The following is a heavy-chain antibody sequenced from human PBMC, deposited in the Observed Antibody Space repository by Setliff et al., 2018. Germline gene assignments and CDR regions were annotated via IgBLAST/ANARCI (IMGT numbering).Heavy chain of an antibody. CDR3: ARAYYYGSGNSHKYYMDV. D-gene: IGHD3-10*01. Sequence: SETLSLTCTVSGDSISSSYWSWIRQPPGKGLEWIGYFYHSGSMNYNPSLKGRVTMSVDTSNNQLSLKLTSVSAADTAVYYCARAYYYGSGNSHKYYMDVWGKGTAVTVSS. J-gene: IGHJ6*03. V-gene: IGHV4-4*09. CDR2: FYHSGSM. CDR1: GDSISSSY.